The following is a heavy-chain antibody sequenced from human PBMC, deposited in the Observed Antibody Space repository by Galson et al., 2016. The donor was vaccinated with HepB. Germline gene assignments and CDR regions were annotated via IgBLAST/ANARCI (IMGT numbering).Heavy chain of an antibody. J-gene: IGHJ4*02. Sequence: SLRLSCAASGFTFDDFAMHWVRQPPGKGLEWVSGISWNSANMAYADPVKGRFTISRDNAKQSLYLEMNSLRTEDTAFCFCAKAIRIAATGTTHFDSWGQGILITVSS. V-gene: IGHV3-9*01. CDR3: AKAIRIAATGTTHFDS. CDR2: ISWNSANM. CDR1: GFTFDDFA. D-gene: IGHD6-13*01.